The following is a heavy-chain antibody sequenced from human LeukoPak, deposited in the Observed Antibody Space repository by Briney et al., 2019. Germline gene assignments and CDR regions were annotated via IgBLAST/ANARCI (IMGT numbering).Heavy chain of an antibody. CDR2: ISYDGSNK. D-gene: IGHD1-7*01. V-gene: IGHV3-30*03. J-gene: IGHJ3*02. CDR1: GFTFSSYG. Sequence: GGSLRLSCAASGFTFSSYGMHWVRQAPGKGLEWVAVISYDGSNKYYADSVKGRFTISRDNSKNTLYLRMNSLRAEDTAVYYCAEPLGDNWNYGPDAFDIWGQGTMVTVSS. CDR3: AEPLGDNWNYGPDAFDI.